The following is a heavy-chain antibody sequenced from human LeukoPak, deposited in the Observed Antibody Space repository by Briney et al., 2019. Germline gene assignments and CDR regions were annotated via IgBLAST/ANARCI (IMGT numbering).Heavy chain of an antibody. D-gene: IGHD3-22*01. V-gene: IGHV3-30*02. J-gene: IGHJ4*02. Sequence: GGSLILSCAASGFTFSSYGMHWVRQAPGRGLEWVAFIRYDGSNKYYADSVKGRFTISRDNSKNTLYLQMNSLRAEDTAVYYCAKDLFDSSGYDYWGQGTLVTVSS. CDR2: IRYDGSNK. CDR3: AKDLFDSSGYDY. CDR1: GFTFSSYG.